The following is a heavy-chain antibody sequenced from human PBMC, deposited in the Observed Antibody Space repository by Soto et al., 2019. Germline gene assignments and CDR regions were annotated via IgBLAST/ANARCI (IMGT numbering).Heavy chain of an antibody. V-gene: IGHV1-2*04. D-gene: IGHD3-9*01. CDR3: ARGAAADYDILTGYSFPRGWFDP. J-gene: IGHJ5*02. Sequence: ASVKVSCKASGYTFTGYYMHWVRQAPGQGLEWMGWINPNSGGTNYAQKFQGWVTMTRDTSISTAYMELSRLRSDDTAVYYCARGAAADYDILTGYSFPRGWFDPWGPGTLVTVSS. CDR2: INPNSGGT. CDR1: GYTFTGYY.